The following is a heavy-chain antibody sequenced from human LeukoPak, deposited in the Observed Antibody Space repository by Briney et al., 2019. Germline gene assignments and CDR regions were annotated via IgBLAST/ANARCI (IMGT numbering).Heavy chain of an antibody. CDR2: IYTSGST. CDR3: ARDLESTGDPLFDY. V-gene: IGHV4-61*02. CDR1: GGSLSSGSYY. J-gene: IGHJ4*02. Sequence: SQTLSLTCTVSGGSLSSGSYYWSWIRQPAGKGLEWIGRIYTSGSTNYNPSLKSRVTISVDTSKNQFSLKLSSVTAADTAVYYCARDLESTGDPLFDYWGQGTLVTVSS. D-gene: IGHD7-27*01.